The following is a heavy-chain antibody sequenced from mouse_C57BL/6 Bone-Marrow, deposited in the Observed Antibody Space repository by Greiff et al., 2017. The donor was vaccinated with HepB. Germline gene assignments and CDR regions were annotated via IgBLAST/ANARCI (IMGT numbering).Heavy chain of an antibody. CDR2: ISSGGSYT. Sequence: EVMLVESGGGLVKPGGSLKLSCAASGFTFSSYGMSWVRQTPDKRLEWVATISSGGSYTYYPDSVKGRFTISRDNAKNTLYLQMSSLKSEDTAMYYCARHRYDYDEGFYFDYWGQGTTLTVSS. V-gene: IGHV5-6*03. CDR1: GFTFSSYG. J-gene: IGHJ2*01. D-gene: IGHD2-4*01. CDR3: ARHRYDYDEGFYFDY.